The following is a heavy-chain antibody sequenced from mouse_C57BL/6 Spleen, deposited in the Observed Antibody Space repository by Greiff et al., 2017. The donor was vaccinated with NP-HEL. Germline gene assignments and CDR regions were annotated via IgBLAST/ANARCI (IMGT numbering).Heavy chain of an antibody. V-gene: IGHV1-15*01. Sequence: VQLQQSGAELVRPGASVTLSCKASGYTFTDYEMPWVKQTPVHGLEWIGAIDPVTGGTAYNQKFKGKDILTADKSSSTAYMELRRLTSEDSAVDYCTRGGDYGDYAMDYWGQGTSGTVAS. CDR1: GYTFTDYE. CDR3: TRGGDYGDYAMDY. J-gene: IGHJ4*01. D-gene: IGHD2-13*01. CDR2: IDPVTGGT.